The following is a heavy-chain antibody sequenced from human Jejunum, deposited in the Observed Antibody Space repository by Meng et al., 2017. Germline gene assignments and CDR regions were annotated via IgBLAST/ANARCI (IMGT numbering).Heavy chain of an antibody. V-gene: IGHV3-33*01. D-gene: IGHD2-15*01. Sequence: VQLVESGGGVVQPGKSLRVSCAASGFPFSTYGMHWVRQAPGKGLQWVAFIGNDGSYEDYADSVKGRFTISRDSAKNTLFLQMNSLRGDDTAVYYCVREWSAYDYWGQGTLVTVSS. CDR2: IGNDGSYE. CDR1: GFPFSTYG. CDR3: VREWSAYDY. J-gene: IGHJ4*02.